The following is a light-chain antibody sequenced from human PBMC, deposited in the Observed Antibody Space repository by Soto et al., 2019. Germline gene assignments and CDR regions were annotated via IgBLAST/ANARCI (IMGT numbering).Light chain of an antibody. CDR3: QQYNNWLVT. CDR1: QSVSSN. V-gene: IGKV3-15*01. Sequence: EMVLTQSPATLSVSPGERATLSCRASQSVSSNLAWYQQKPGQAPRLLIYGASARATGIPARFSGSASGTEFTLTISSLQSEDFAVYYCQQYNNWLVTFGQGTKVEIK. J-gene: IGKJ1*01. CDR2: GAS.